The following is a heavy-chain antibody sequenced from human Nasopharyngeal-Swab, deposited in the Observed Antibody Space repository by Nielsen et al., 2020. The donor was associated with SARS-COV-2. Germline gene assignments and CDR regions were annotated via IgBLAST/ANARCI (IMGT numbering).Heavy chain of an antibody. V-gene: IGHV1-69*04. CDR3: ISQLERQYYFDY. D-gene: IGHD1-1*01. Sequence: SVKVSCKASGGTFSSYAISWVRQAPGQGLEWMGRIIPILGIANYAQKFQGRVTITADKSTSTAYMELSSLRSEDTVVYYCISQLERQYYFDYWGQGTLVTVSS. J-gene: IGHJ4*02. CDR2: IIPILGIA. CDR1: GGTFSSYA.